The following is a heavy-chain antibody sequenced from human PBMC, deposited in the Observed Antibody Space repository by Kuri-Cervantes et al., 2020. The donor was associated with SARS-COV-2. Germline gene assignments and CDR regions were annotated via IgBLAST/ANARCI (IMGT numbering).Heavy chain of an antibody. D-gene: IGHD2-21*01. CDR3: AKDRVGVQDF. CDR1: GFTFSSYS. V-gene: IGHV3-48*01. Sequence: LSLTCAASGFTFSSYSMNWVRQAPGKGLEWVSYISSSSSTIYYADSVKGRFTISRDNAKNSLYLHMKSLRSEDTAMYYCAKDRVGVQDFWGQGTLVTVSS. CDR2: ISSSSSTI. J-gene: IGHJ4*02.